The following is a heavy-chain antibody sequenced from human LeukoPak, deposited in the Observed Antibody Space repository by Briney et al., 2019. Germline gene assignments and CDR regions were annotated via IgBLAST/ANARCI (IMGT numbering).Heavy chain of an antibody. J-gene: IGHJ6*03. D-gene: IGHD3-9*01. CDR3: ARECNDILTGYYYYYYMDV. CDR1: GYTFTSYG. Sequence: ASVRVSCKASGYTFTSYGISWVRQAPGQGLEWMGWISAYNGNTNDAQKLQGRVTMTTDTSTSTAYMELRSLRSDDTAVYYCARECNDILTGYYYYYYMDVWGKGTTVTVSS. V-gene: IGHV1-18*01. CDR2: ISAYNGNT.